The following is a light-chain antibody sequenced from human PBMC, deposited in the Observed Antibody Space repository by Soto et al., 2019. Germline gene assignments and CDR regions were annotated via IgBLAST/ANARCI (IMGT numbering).Light chain of an antibody. CDR2: DVS. Sequence: QSVLTQPASVSGSPGQSITISCTGTSSDVRGYNYVSWYQQHPGKAPKLMIYDVSNRPSGVSNRFSGSKSGNTASLTISGLQAEDEADYYCSSYTSSSTKVFGGGTKLTVL. V-gene: IGLV2-14*01. CDR3: SSYTSSSTKV. J-gene: IGLJ2*01. CDR1: SSDVRGYNY.